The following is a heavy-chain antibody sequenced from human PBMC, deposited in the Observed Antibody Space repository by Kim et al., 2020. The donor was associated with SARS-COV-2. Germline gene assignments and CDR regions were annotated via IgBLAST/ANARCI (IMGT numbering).Heavy chain of an antibody. CDR2: ISYDGSNK. CDR3: ARPIIVVVPAAGEFDP. CDR1: GFTFSSYA. J-gene: IGHJ5*02. Sequence: GGSLRLSCAASGFTFSSYAMHWVRQAPGKGLEWVAVISYDGSNKYYADSVKGRFTISRDNSKNTLYLQMNSLRAEDTAVYYCARPIIVVVPAAGEFDPWGQGTLVTVSS. V-gene: IGHV3-30-3*01. D-gene: IGHD2-2*01.